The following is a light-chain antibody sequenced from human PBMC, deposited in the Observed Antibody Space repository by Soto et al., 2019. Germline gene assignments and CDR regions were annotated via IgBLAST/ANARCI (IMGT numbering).Light chain of an antibody. CDR2: GAS. J-gene: IGKJ5*01. V-gene: IGKV3-11*01. CDR3: QQRAGWPTT. Sequence: EVVLTQSPGTLSLSPGVRATLSCRASQSVSRRLAWYQQRPGQSPRLLISGASMRASGVPVRFIGSGSGTDFTLTITRLEPEDFAVYYCQQRAGWPTTFGQGTRLEI. CDR1: QSVSRR.